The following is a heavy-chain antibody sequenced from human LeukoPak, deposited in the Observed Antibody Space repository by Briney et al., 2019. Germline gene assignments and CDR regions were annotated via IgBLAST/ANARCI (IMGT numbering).Heavy chain of an antibody. CDR2: ISSSGSTI. J-gene: IGHJ4*02. V-gene: IGHV3-11*04. Sequence: GGSLRLSCAASGFTFSDYYMSWIRQAPGKGLEWVSYISSSGSTIYYADSVKGRFTISRDNAKNSLYLQMNSLRAEDTAVYYCARVVSYDILTGYPFDYWGQGTLVTVSS. CDR3: ARVVSYDILTGYPFDY. CDR1: GFTFSDYY. D-gene: IGHD3-9*01.